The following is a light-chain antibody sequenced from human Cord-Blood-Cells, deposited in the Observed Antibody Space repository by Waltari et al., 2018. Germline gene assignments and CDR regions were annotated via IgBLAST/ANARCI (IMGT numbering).Light chain of an antibody. Sequence: DVVMTQSPLSLPVTLGQPASISCRSSQSLVHSDGNTYLNWFQQRPGQSPRRLIYKVSNRDSGVPDRFSGSGSGTDFTLKISRVEADDVGVYYCMQGTHWPLWTFGQGTKVEIK. V-gene: IGKV2-30*02. CDR2: KVS. J-gene: IGKJ1*01. CDR1: QSLVHSDGNTY. CDR3: MQGTHWPLWT.